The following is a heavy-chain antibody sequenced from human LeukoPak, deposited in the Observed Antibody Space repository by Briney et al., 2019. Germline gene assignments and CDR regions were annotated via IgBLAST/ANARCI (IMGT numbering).Heavy chain of an antibody. V-gene: IGHV1-2*02. CDR3: ACEYKYDRSGANAFDI. Sequence: ASVKVSCKASGYTFTGYYMRWVRQAPGQGLEWMGWINPNNGDTKYAQKFQGRVSMTRDTSITTAYMEMSRVTSDDTALYYCACEYKYDRSGANAFDIWGQGTMVTVSS. J-gene: IGHJ3*02. CDR2: INPNNGDT. CDR1: GYTFTGYY. D-gene: IGHD3-22*01.